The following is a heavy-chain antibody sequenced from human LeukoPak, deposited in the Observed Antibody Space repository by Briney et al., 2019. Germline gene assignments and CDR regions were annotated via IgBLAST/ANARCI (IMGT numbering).Heavy chain of an antibody. D-gene: IGHD6-19*01. V-gene: IGHV1-18*01. CDR1: GYTFTSYG. CDR2: ISGYNGNT. CDR3: ARDSWAHGWYCYY. J-gene: IGHJ4*02. Sequence: GASVKVSCKASGYTFTSYGISWVRQAPGQGLEGMGWISGYNGNTNYAQKLQGRVTMTTDTSTNTAYMELRSLRADDTAVYYCARDSWAHGWYCYYWGQGTLDSVSS.